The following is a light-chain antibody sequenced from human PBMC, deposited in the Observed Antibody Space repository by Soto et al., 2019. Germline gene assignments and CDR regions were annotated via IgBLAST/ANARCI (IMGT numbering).Light chain of an antibody. CDR3: SSYAGINNLGV. V-gene: IGLV2-8*01. CDR2: EVN. Sequence: QSALTQPPSASGSPGQSVTISCTGTSSDVGGSKYVSWYQQHPGKAPKIMIFEVNKRPSGVPDRFSGCKSGNTASLTVSGLQAEDEADYYCSSYAGINNLGVFGTGTKVTVL. J-gene: IGLJ1*01. CDR1: SSDVGGSKY.